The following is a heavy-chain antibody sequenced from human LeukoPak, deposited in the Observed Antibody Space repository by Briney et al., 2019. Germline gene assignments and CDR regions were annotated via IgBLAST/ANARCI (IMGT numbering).Heavy chain of an antibody. CDR1: GGSIFSYY. J-gene: IGHJ3*02. CDR2: IYYSGST. D-gene: IGHD3-10*01. V-gene: IGHV4-59*01. Sequence: PSETLSLTCTVSGGSIFSYYWSWIRQPPGKGREWIGYIYYSGSTNYNPSLKSRVTISVDTSKNQFTLKLSSVTAADTAVYYCATTPSYYYDAFDIWGQGTMVTVSS. CDR3: ATTPSYYYDAFDI.